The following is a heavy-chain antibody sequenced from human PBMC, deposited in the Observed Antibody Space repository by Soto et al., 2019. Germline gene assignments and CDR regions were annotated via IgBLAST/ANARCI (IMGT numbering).Heavy chain of an antibody. CDR3: AKVRPLRNCTRTSCLGAFDI. CDR1: GFTFSSYA. V-gene: IGHV3-23*01. D-gene: IGHD2-2*01. CDR2: ITASGDTT. Sequence: GGPLRLPCAASGFTFSSYAMSWVLQDTGKGLEWDSAITASGDTTYYADSVKGRFTISRDNSKSTMYLQMNSLRAEDTAVYYCAKVRPLRNCTRTSCLGAFDIWGQGTMVTVSS. J-gene: IGHJ3*02.